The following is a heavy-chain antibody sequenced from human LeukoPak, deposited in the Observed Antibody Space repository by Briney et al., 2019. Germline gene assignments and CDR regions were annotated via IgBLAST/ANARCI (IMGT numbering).Heavy chain of an antibody. J-gene: IGHJ6*02. CDR3: ARAPDTDDFWSGYNLTPDYYGMDV. V-gene: IGHV3-74*01. Sequence: GGSLRLSCAASGFTFSSYWMHWVRQAPGKGLVWVSRINSDGSSTSYADSVKGRFTISRDNAKNTLYLQMNSLRAADTAVYYCARAPDTDDFWSGYNLTPDYYGMDVWGQGTTVTVSS. CDR2: INSDGSST. D-gene: IGHD3-3*01. CDR1: GFTFSSYW.